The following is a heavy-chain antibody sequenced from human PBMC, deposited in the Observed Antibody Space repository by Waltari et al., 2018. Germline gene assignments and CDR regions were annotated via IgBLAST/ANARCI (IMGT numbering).Heavy chain of an antibody. J-gene: IGHJ4*02. CDR2: IYHSGST. D-gene: IGHD5-12*01. CDR3: ASSRDGYKLDY. Sequence: QVQLQESGPGLVKPSETLSLTCAVSGYSISSGYYWGWIRQPPGKGLEWIGSIYHSGSTDYNPSLKGRVTISLDTSKNQFSLKLSSVTAADTAVYYCASSRDGYKLDYWGQGTLVTVSS. CDR1: GYSISSGYY. V-gene: IGHV4-38-2*01.